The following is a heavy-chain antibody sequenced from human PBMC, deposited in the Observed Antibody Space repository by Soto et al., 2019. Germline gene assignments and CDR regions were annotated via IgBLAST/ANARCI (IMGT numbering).Heavy chain of an antibody. J-gene: IGHJ4*02. CDR2: IYYSGST. CDR3: ARGRRDYYDSSGYYQDY. V-gene: IGHV4-31*03. CDR1: GGSVSSGGYY. Sequence: SETLSLTCTVSGGSVSSGGYYWSWIRQHPGKGLEWIGYIYYSGSTYYNPSLKSRVTISVDTSKNQFSLKLSSVTAADTAVYYCARGRRDYYDSSGYYQDYWGQGTLVTVSS. D-gene: IGHD3-22*01.